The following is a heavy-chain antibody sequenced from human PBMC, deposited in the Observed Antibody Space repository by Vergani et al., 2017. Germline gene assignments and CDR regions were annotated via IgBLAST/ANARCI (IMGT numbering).Heavy chain of an antibody. CDR2: ISWNSGSI. CDR1: GFTFDDYA. CDR3: AKEGVEVLGWYYFDY. D-gene: IGHD1-7*01. V-gene: IGHV3-9*01. Sequence: EVQLVESGGGLVQPGRSLRLSCAASGFTFDDYAMHWVRQAPGKGLEWVSGISWNSGSIGYADSVKGRFTISRDNAKNSLYLQMNSLRAEDTALYYCAKEGVEVLGWYYFDYWGQGTLVTVSS. J-gene: IGHJ4*02.